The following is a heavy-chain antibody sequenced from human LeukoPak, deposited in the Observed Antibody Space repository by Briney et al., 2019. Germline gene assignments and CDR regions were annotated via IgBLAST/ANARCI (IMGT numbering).Heavy chain of an antibody. J-gene: IGHJ1*01. CDR3: AKGYYDSSGYYSEYFQH. CDR1: GFTFSSYG. CDR2: ISYDGSNK. D-gene: IGHD3-22*01. Sequence: PGGSLRLSCAASGFTFSSYGMHWVRQAPGKGLEWVAVISYDGSNKYYADSVKGRFTISRDNSKNTLYLQMNSLRAEDMAVYYCAKGYYDSSGYYSEYFQHWGQGTLVTVSS. V-gene: IGHV3-30*18.